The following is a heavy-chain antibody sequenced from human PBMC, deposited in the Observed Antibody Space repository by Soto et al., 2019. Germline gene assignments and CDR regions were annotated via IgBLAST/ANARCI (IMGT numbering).Heavy chain of an antibody. CDR2: IYWDDDK. CDR1: GFSLSNPGVG. V-gene: IGHV2-5*02. CDR3: AHLSHLNALKIAK. Sequence: KESGPTLVKPTQTLTLTCTFSGFSLSNPGVGVGWIRQPPGKALEWLAHIYWDDDKRFSPSLKSRLTITKATSKSQVVLTVSNMDPVYRGTSYCAHLSHLNALKIAKWGQGLVVSGSS. J-gene: IGHJ4*02.